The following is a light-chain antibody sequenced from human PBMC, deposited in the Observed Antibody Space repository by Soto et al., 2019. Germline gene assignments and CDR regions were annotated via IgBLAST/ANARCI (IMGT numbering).Light chain of an antibody. Sequence: QPVLTQPASVSGSPGQSITISCTGTSSDIGGYNYVAWYQQHLGKAPKLIIYNVAVRPSGVSNRFSGSKSGNTASLAISGLQPEDEAHYYCSSYTGASALYVFGTGTQLTVL. CDR3: SSYTGASALYV. CDR2: NVA. J-gene: IGLJ6*01. V-gene: IGLV2-14*03. CDR1: SSDIGGYNY.